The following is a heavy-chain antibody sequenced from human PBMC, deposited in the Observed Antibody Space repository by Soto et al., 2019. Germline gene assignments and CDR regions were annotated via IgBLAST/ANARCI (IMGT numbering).Heavy chain of an antibody. CDR2: VNTGGTT. CDR3: ARDVQPSGHIRPYVPSYAMDV. D-gene: IGHD3-10*01. V-gene: IGHV3-53*02. J-gene: IGHJ6*02. CDR1: GFVVTVHY. Sequence: EMQLVETGGGLIQPGGSLRLSCAASGFVVTVHYVNWVRQAPGKGLEWVSIVNTGGTTYYADSVRGRFTVSRDNFKNTIYLQMNNLRVDDTAIYYCARDVQPSGHIRPYVPSYAMDVWGQGTAVVVSS.